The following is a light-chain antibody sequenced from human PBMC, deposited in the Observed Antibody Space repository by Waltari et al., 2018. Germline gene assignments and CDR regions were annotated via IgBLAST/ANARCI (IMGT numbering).Light chain of an antibody. V-gene: IGKV3-11*01. CDR3: QQRRNWPLT. Sequence: EIVLTQSPATLSLSPGERATLSCRASQSVSSYLAWYQQKPGQAPRLLIYDASNRATGIPARFSGSGSGTDFTLTISSLEPEDCAVYYCQQRRNWPLTFGGGTKVEIK. CDR2: DAS. J-gene: IGKJ4*01. CDR1: QSVSSY.